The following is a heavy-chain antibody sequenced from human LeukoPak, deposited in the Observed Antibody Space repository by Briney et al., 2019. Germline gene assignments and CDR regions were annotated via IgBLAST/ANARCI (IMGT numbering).Heavy chain of an antibody. CDR1: GFIFNTYS. CDR3: ASDDTDYYAGMDV. CDR2: ISSSSGTI. Sequence: PGGSLRLSCAASGFIFNTYSMNWVRQAPGKGLEWISYISSSSGTIFYAESVKGRFTISRDNAEKSLYLQMNSLGAEDTAVYYCASDDTDYYAGMDVGGKGPTVTVSS. J-gene: IGHJ6*04. V-gene: IGHV3-48*04.